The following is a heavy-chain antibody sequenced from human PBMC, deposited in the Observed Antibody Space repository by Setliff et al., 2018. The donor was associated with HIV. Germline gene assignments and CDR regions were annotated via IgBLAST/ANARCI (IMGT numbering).Heavy chain of an antibody. Sequence: SETLSLTCSVSGDDINRDFWTWMRQPPGKGLEWIGYVQYVGPANYNPSLQSRPTLSIDTSKNQFSLKLISVTAADTAVYYCASGEPPASRSGLLYWGQGMLVTVSS. J-gene: IGHJ4*02. CDR1: GDDINRDF. CDR2: VQYVGPA. D-gene: IGHD3-22*01. V-gene: IGHV4-59*01. CDR3: ASGEPPASRSGLLY.